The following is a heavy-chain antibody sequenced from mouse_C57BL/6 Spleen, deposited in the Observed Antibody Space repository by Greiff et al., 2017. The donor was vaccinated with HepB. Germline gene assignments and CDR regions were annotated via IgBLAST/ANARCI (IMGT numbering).Heavy chain of an antibody. D-gene: IGHD3-2*02. J-gene: IGHJ3*01. Sequence: QVQLQQSGAELVKPGASVKISCKASGYAFSSYWMNWVKQRPGKGLEWIGQIYPGDGDTNYNGKFKGKATLTADKSSSTAYMQLSSLTSEDSAVYFCARGDSSGSPWFAYWGQGTLVTVSA. V-gene: IGHV1-80*01. CDR3: ARGDSSGSPWFAY. CDR2: IYPGDGDT. CDR1: GYAFSSYW.